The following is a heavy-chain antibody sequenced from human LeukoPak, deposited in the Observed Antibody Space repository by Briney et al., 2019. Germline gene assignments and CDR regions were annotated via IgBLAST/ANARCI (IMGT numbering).Heavy chain of an antibody. CDR2: IYYTGAN. J-gene: IGHJ4*02. CDR1: GGSVSSYY. Sequence: SETLSLTCTGSGGSVSSYYWTWIRQPPGKGLEWIGYIYYTGANSYNPSLKSRVTISVDTSKKQFSLKLTSVTAADTAVYYCARYGGSGWVIDNWGQGTLVTVSS. D-gene: IGHD6-19*01. CDR3: ARYGGSGWVIDN. V-gene: IGHV4-59*08.